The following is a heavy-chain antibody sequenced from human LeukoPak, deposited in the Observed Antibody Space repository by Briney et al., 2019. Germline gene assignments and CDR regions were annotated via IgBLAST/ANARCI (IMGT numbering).Heavy chain of an antibody. Sequence: GGSLTLSCAASGFRFSGYGMSWVRQAPGKGLEWVSSISAGSGSTDYADSVKGRFTISRDDSKNTLYLQMKSLRAEDTAVYSSAKSHEPYYYDSSGYSDDYWGQGTLVTVSS. J-gene: IGHJ4*02. CDR1: GFRFSGYG. CDR2: ISAGSGST. V-gene: IGHV3-23*01. D-gene: IGHD3-22*01. CDR3: AKSHEPYYYDSSGYSDDY.